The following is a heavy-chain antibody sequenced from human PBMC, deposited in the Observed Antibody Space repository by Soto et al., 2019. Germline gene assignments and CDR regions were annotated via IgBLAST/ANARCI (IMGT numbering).Heavy chain of an antibody. Sequence: QVQLVESGGGVVQPGRSLRLSCAASGFTFSSYGMHWVRQPPGKGLEWVAVISYDGSNKYYADSVKGRFTISRDNSKNTLYLQMNSLRAEDTAVYYCAKGPSRLREYSGLDYYMDVWGKGTTVTVSS. V-gene: IGHV3-30*18. D-gene: IGHD5-12*01. CDR2: ISYDGSNK. CDR1: GFTFSSYG. CDR3: AKGPSRLREYSGLDYYMDV. J-gene: IGHJ6*03.